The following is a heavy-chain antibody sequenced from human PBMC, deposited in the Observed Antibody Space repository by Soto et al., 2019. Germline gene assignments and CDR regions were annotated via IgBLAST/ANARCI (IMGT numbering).Heavy chain of an antibody. CDR3: ARDRGEQQLAYFDY. Sequence: ASVKVSCKASGYTFTSYAMNWVRQAPGQGLEWMGWINPNSGGTNYAQKFQGWVTMTRDTSISTAYMELSRLRSDDTAVYYCARDRGEQQLAYFDYWGQGTLVTVSS. V-gene: IGHV1-2*04. CDR1: GYTFTSYA. D-gene: IGHD6-13*01. CDR2: INPNSGGT. J-gene: IGHJ4*02.